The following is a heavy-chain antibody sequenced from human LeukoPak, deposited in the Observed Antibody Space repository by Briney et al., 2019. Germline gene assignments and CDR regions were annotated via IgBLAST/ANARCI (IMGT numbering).Heavy chain of an antibody. Sequence: SGPTLVKPTQTLTLTCTFSGFSLSTSGVGVGWIRQPPGKALEWLALIYWNDDKRYSPSLKSRLTITKGTSKNQVVLTMTNMDPVDTATYYCTHSRARFLEWLLLFDPWGQGTLVTVSS. J-gene: IGHJ5*02. CDR2: IYWNDDK. CDR1: GFSLSTSGVG. CDR3: THSRARFLEWLLLFDP. D-gene: IGHD3-3*01. V-gene: IGHV2-5*01.